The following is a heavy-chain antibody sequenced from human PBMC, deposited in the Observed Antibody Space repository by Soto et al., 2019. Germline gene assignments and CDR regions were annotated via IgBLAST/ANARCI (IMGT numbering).Heavy chain of an antibody. Sequence: QVQLVQSGAEVKKPGSSVKVSCKASGGTFSSYAISWVRQAPGQGLEWMGGIIPIFGTANYAQKFQGRVTITADESTSTAYMELSSLRSEDTAVYYCALLPRITMVRGVGCMDVWGQGTTVTVSS. V-gene: IGHV1-69*01. D-gene: IGHD3-10*01. CDR1: GGTFSSYA. CDR2: IIPIFGTA. CDR3: ALLPRITMVRGVGCMDV. J-gene: IGHJ6*02.